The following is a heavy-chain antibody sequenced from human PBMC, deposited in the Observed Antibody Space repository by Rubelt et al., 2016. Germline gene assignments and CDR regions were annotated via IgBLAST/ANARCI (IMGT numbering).Heavy chain of an antibody. CDR1: GGSISTSSYY. D-gene: IGHD2-21*01. Sequence: QLQLQESGPGLVKPSETLSLTCNVSGGSISTSSYYWGWIRQPPGKGLEWIGSIYYTGSTYYNPSLKSRVTISVDTSKNQFSLKLSSVTASDTALYYCVRRTFCGGDCYRFDPWGQGTLVTVSS. CDR2: IYYTGST. J-gene: IGHJ5*02. CDR3: VRRTFCGGDCYRFDP. V-gene: IGHV4-39*01.